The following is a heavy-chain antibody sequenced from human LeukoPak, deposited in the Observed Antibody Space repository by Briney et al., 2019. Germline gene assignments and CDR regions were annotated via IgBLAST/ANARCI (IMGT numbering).Heavy chain of an antibody. Sequence: GGSLRLSCAASGFTFSNAWMSWVRQAPGKGLEWVGRIRSKTDGGATDYAAPVEGRFTVSRDDSKNTLYLQMDSLKTEDSAVYYCTTVMSGYVFFDYWGQGTLVTVSS. CDR1: GFTFSNAW. CDR2: IRSKTDGGAT. V-gene: IGHV3-15*01. D-gene: IGHD5-12*01. J-gene: IGHJ4*02. CDR3: TTVMSGYVFFDY.